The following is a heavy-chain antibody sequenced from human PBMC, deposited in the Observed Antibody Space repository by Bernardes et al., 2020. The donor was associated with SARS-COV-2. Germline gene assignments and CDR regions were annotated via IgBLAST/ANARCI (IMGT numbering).Heavy chain of an antibody. CDR1: GHTLTGYS. Sequence: ASMKVSCMASGHTLTGYSIHWVRQAPGQGLEWMGWIDPSSGGTKYAQKFQGRVTMTRDTSSSTAYMELNRLRSDDTAVYYCARGYSFDAYDIWGQGTMVTVSS. V-gene: IGHV1-2*02. CDR3: ARGYSFDAYDI. CDR2: IDPSSGGT. J-gene: IGHJ3*02. D-gene: IGHD6-13*01.